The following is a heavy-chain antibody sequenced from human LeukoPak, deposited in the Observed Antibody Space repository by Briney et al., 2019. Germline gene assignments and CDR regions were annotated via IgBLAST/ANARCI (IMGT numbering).Heavy chain of an antibody. Sequence: GGSLILSCAASGFTFSSYGMHWVRQAPGKGLEWVAVISYDGSNKYYADSVKRRFTLSRDTSQHPPYLQLTSLSAADPAVYYCAKDKRPPSGSFDYWRQGTLLPVSS. CDR2: ISYDGSNK. CDR1: GFTFSSYG. V-gene: IGHV3-30*18. J-gene: IGHJ4*02. CDR3: AKDKRPPSGSFDY. D-gene: IGHD1-26*01.